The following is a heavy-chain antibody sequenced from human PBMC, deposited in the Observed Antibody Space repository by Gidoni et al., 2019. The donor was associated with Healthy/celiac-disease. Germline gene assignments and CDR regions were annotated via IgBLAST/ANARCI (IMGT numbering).Heavy chain of an antibody. CDR2: ISGSGGST. D-gene: IGHD6-19*01. CDR1: GSTFSSYA. J-gene: IGHJ4*02. CDR3: AKDNQWLVFFDY. V-gene: IGHV3-23*01. Sequence: EVQLLESGGGLVQPGGSLRLSCAASGSTFSSYAMSWVRQAPGKGLEWVSAISGSGGSTYYADSVQGRFTISRDNPKNTLYLQMNSLRAEDTAVYYCAKDNQWLVFFDYWGQGTLVTVSS.